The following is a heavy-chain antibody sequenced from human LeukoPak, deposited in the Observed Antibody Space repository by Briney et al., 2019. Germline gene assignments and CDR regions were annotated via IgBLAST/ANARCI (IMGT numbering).Heavy chain of an antibody. CDR2: IRYDGSIK. J-gene: IGHJ3*02. CDR1: GFTFSSYG. CDR3: ARPSPAAATSTGAFDI. Sequence: GGSLRLSCAASGFTFSSYGMHWVRQAPGKGLEWVAFIRYDGSIKYYADSVKGRFTISRDNSKNTLYLQMNSLRAEDTAVYYCARPSPAAATSTGAFDIWGQGTMVTVSS. V-gene: IGHV3-30*02. D-gene: IGHD6-13*01.